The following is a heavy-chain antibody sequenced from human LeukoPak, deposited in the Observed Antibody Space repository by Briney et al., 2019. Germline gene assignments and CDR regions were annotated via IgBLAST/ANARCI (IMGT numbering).Heavy chain of an antibody. V-gene: IGHV3-23*01. J-gene: IGHJ6*02. Sequence: GGSLRLSCAASGFTFSSYAMSWVRQAPGKGLEWVSAISGSGGSTYYADSVKGRFTISRDNSKNTLYPQMNSLRAEDTAVYYCAKDRGSGYYYGAGRAGMDVWGQGTTVTVSS. CDR3: AKDRGSGYYYGAGRAGMDV. CDR1: GFTFSSYA. CDR2: ISGSGGST. D-gene: IGHD3-22*01.